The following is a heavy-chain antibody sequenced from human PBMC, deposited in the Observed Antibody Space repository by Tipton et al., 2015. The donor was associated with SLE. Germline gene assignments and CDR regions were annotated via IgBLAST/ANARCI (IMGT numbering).Heavy chain of an antibody. Sequence: LRLSCSVSGGSISGTSHYWGWIRQSPGKGLEWLGSIYYSGTSYYNPSLKSRVTISVDTSKNQNSLKLRSVTAADTAVYYCAGTPWLVRFEYWSQGTLVNVSP. V-gene: IGHV4-39*01. CDR2: IYYSGTS. CDR1: GGSISGTSHY. D-gene: IGHD3-10*01. CDR3: AGTPWLVRFEY. J-gene: IGHJ4*02.